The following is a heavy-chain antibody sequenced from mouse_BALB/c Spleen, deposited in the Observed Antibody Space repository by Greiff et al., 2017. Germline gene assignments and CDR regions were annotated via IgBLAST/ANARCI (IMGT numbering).Heavy chain of an antibody. J-gene: IGHJ4*01. CDR1: GFTFSSYA. D-gene: IGHD4-1*01. Sequence: EVQGVEPGGGLVKPGGSLKLSCAASGFTFSSYAMSWVRQTPEKRLEWVASISSGGSTYYPDSVKGRFTISRDNARNILYLQMSSLRSEDTAMYYCARDYWDDAMDYWGQGTSVTVSS. CDR3: ARDYWDDAMDY. CDR2: ISSGGST. V-gene: IGHV5-6-5*01.